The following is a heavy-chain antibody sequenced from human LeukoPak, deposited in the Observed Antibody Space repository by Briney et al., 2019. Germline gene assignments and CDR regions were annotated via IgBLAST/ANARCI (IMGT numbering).Heavy chain of an antibody. CDR2: IYHSGRT. V-gene: IGHV4-38-2*02. CDR1: GYSIGRDYY. Sequence: SETLSLTCSVSGYSIGRDYYWGWIRPPPGKGLEWIGSIYHSGRTYDNPSLKSRVTISIDTSKNQFSLKLSSVTAADTAVYYCARVVGGDYFDYWGQGTLVTVSS. CDR3: ARVVGGDYFDY. J-gene: IGHJ4*02. D-gene: IGHD3-16*01.